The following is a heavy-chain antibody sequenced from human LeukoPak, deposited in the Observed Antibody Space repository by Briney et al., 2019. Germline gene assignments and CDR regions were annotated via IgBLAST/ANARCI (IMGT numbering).Heavy chain of an antibody. J-gene: IGHJ2*01. CDR2: IYYSGST. V-gene: IGHV4-59*01. CDR1: GGSISSYY. CDR3: ARTGSSRYYDSSGYYNPSWYFDL. D-gene: IGHD3-22*01. Sequence: NPSETLSLTCTVSGGSISSYYWSWIRQPPGKGLEWIGYIYYSGSTNYNPFLKSRVTISVDTSKNQFSLKLSSVTAADTAVYYCARTGSSRYYDSSGYYNPSWYFDLWGRGTLVTVSS.